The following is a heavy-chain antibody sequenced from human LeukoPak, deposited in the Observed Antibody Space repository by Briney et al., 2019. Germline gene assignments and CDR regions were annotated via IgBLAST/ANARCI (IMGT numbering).Heavy chain of an antibody. CDR3: ARCDY. CDR2: ISSSSSTI. V-gene: IGHV3-48*04. CDR1: GFTFSSYC. Sequence: GGSLRLSCAASGFTFSSYCMTWVRQAPGKGLECVSYISSSSSTIYYADSVKGRSTITRDNAKNSLYLQMNSLRAEDTAVYYCARCDYWGQGTLVTVSS. J-gene: IGHJ4*02.